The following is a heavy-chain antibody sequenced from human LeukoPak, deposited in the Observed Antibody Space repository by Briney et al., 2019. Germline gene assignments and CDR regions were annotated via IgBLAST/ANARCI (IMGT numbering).Heavy chain of an antibody. V-gene: IGHV1-18*01. CDR1: GYTFISYG. Sequence: ASVKVSCKASGYTFISYGITWVRHAPGQGLEWMGWISPYTTKTNYAQSLQGRVTMTTDTSTSTTYMELRSLRSDDTAVNYSARDGGVGPTAPPDYYSYQMDVCGNGTTLTGSS. CDR2: ISPYTTKT. D-gene: IGHD1-26*01. CDR3: ARDGGVGPTAPPDYYSYQMDV. J-gene: IGHJ6*03.